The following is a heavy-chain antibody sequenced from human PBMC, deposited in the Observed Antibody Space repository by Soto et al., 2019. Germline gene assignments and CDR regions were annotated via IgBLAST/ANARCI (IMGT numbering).Heavy chain of an antibody. Sequence: SETPSLTCPVSGGSISSGGYYWSWIRPHPGKGLEWIGYIYYSGSTYYNPSLKSRVTISVDTSKNQFSLKLSSVTAADTAVYYCARGSFERAAGTFGGYYFDYWGQGTLVTVSS. CDR2: IYYSGST. D-gene: IGHD6-13*01. V-gene: IGHV4-31*03. CDR3: ARGSFERAAGTFGGYYFDY. J-gene: IGHJ4*02. CDR1: GGSISSGGYY.